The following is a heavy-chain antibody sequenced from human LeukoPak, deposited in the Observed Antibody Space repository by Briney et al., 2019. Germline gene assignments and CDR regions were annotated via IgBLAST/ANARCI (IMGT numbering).Heavy chain of an antibody. V-gene: IGHV4-59*01. J-gene: IGHJ4*02. CDR2: IYYSGST. CDR3: ARVTGYRIENYFDY. D-gene: IGHD6-13*01. CDR1: GGSISSYY. Sequence: SETLSLTCTVSGGSISSYYWSWIRQPPGKGLEWVGYIYYSGSTNYNPSLKSRVTISVETSKTEFSLKLRSVTAADTAVYYCARVTGYRIENYFDYWGQGTLVTVSS.